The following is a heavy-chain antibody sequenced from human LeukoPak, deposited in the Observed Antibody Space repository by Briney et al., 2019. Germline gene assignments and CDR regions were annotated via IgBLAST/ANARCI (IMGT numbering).Heavy chain of an antibody. Sequence: ASMKVSCKVSGYTLTELSMHWVRQAPGKGLEWMGGFDPEDGETIYAQKFQGRVTMTEDTSTDTAYMELSSLRSEDTAVYYCATVRWELLRKGYFDYWGQGTLVTVSS. J-gene: IGHJ4*02. CDR2: FDPEDGET. D-gene: IGHD1-26*01. CDR1: GYTLTELS. V-gene: IGHV1-24*01. CDR3: ATVRWELLRKGYFDY.